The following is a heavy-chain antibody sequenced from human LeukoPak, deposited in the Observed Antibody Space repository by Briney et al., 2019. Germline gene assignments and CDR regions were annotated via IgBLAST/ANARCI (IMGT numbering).Heavy chain of an antibody. CDR3: ARDLHGGYSYGASDY. CDR2: IIGGGGST. V-gene: IGHV3-23*01. Sequence: PGGSLRLSCGASGFTFSSYAMSWVRQAPGKGLEWVSAIIGGGGSTYYADSVKGRFTISRDNSKNTLYLQMNSLRAEDTAVYYCARDLHGGYSYGASDYWGQGTLVTVSS. J-gene: IGHJ4*02. D-gene: IGHD5-18*01. CDR1: GFTFSSYA.